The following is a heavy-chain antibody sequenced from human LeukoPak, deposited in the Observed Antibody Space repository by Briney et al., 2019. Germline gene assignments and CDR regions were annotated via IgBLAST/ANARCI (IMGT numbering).Heavy chain of an antibody. D-gene: IGHD6-13*01. CDR2: IYSGGST. CDR1: GFTFSSHW. V-gene: IGHV3-53*01. Sequence: PVGSLTLSCAASGFTFSSHWTSWVRQAPGEGLEWVSVIYSGGSTYYADSVKGRFTISRDNSKNTLYLQMNSLRAEDTAVYYCASYSGSWGHYYYGMDVWGQGTTVTVS. J-gene: IGHJ6*02. CDR3: ASYSGSWGHYYYGMDV.